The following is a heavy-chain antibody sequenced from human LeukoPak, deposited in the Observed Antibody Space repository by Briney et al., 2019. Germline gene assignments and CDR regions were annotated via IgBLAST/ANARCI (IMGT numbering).Heavy chain of an antibody. CDR1: GDSISSGDYY. Sequence: SETLSLTCTVSGDSISSGDYYWSWIRQPAGKGLEWIGRISSSGSTNYSPSLKSRVTISADTSKNQFSLKLISVTAADTAVYYCASRKLGNDYWGQGTLVTVSS. J-gene: IGHJ4*02. V-gene: IGHV4-61*02. D-gene: IGHD7-27*01. CDR2: ISSSGST. CDR3: ASRKLGNDY.